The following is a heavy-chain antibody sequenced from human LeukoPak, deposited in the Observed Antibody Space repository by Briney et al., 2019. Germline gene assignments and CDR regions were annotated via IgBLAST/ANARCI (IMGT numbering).Heavy chain of an antibody. J-gene: IGHJ4*02. CDR3: ARRNPYGSGSYYDFDY. Sequence: GGSLRLSCAASGFTVSSNYMSWVRQAPGKGLEWVSVIYSGGSTYYADSVKGRFTISRDNSKNTLYLQMNSLRAEDTAVYYCARRNPYGSGSYYDFDYWGQGTLVTVSS. CDR1: GFTVSSNY. D-gene: IGHD3-10*01. CDR2: IYSGGST. V-gene: IGHV3-66*01.